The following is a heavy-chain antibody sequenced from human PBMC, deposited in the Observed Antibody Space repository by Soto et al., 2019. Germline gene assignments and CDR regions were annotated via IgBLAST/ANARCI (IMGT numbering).Heavy chain of an antibody. J-gene: IGHJ6*03. CDR3: ARVNRYGTAYTRYYYYYMDV. CDR2: ISAYNGNT. V-gene: IGHV1-18*01. D-gene: IGHD4-17*01. Sequence: ASVKVSCKASGYTFTSYGISWVRQAPGQGLEWMGWISAYNGNTNYAQKLQGSVTMTTDTSTSTAYMELRSLRSDDTAVYYCARVNRYGTAYTRYYYYYMDVWGKGTTVTVSS. CDR1: GYTFTSYG.